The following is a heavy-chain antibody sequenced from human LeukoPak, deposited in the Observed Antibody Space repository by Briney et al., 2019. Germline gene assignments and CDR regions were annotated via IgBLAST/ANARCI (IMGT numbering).Heavy chain of an antibody. D-gene: IGHD4-17*01. J-gene: IGHJ1*01. Sequence: SETLSLTCAVYGGSFSGYYWSWIRQPPGKGLEWIGEVNHSGSSNYNPSLKSRVTISVDTSKNQFSLKLSSVTAADTAVYYCARGEDGDYYFQHWGQGTLVTVSS. CDR1: GGSFSGYY. V-gene: IGHV4-34*01. CDR3: ARGEDGDYYFQH. CDR2: VNHSGSS.